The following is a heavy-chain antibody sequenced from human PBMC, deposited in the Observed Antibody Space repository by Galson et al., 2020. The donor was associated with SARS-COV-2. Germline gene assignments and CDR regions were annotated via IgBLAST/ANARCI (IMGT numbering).Heavy chain of an antibody. V-gene: IGHV4-39*01. CDR2: IYSRGST. CDR3: AGSGSNGVTQFDY. CDR1: GGSISSSSYY. D-gene: IGHD2-15*01. J-gene: IGHJ4*02. Sequence: ETSETLSLTCTVSGGSISSSSYYWGWIRQPPGKGLEWIGSIYSRGSTYYNPSLKSRVTISVDTSKNQFSLKLSSVTAADTAVYYCAGSGSNGVTQFDYWGQGTLVTVSS.